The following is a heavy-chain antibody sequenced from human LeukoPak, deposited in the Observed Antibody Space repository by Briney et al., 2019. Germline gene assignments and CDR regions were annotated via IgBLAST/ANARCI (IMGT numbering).Heavy chain of an antibody. J-gene: IGHJ4*02. Sequence: GGSLRLSCAASGFTFSSYWMNWVRQAPGQGLEWEANIKQDGSEKYYVDSVKGRFTISRDNAKNSLYLQMNSLRAEDTAVYYCARDRGALLWFGELLLSYFDYWGQGTLVTVSS. D-gene: IGHD3-10*01. CDR1: GFTFSSYW. CDR2: IKQDGSEK. V-gene: IGHV3-7*01. CDR3: ARDRGALLWFGELLLSYFDY.